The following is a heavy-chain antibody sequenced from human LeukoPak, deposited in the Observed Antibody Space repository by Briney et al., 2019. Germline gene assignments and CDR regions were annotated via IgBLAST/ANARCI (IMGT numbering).Heavy chain of an antibody. J-gene: IGHJ4*02. V-gene: IGHV3-23*01. D-gene: IGHD1/OR15-1a*01. CDR1: GFTFSSCA. CDR3: AKDFEFKWQQPSDH. CDR2: ISGTGGNT. Sequence: GGSLRLSCAASGFTFSSCAMSWVRQAPGKGLEWVSGISGTGGNTYYADSVKGRFTTSRDNSKNMLYLQMNTLTAEDTAIYFCAKDFEFKWQQPSDHWGQGTLVTVSS.